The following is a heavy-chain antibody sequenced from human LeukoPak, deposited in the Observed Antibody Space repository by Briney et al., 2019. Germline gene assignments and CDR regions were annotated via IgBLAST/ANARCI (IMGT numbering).Heavy chain of an antibody. Sequence: GGSLRLSCAASGLTFSSYEMNWVRQAPGMGREWVSYICSRGSYIYYAESVMGRFTISRDNAKNSLYLQMNSLRAEDPAVYYCARDLYYYGSGSYVPGLPDYWGQGTLVTVSS. V-gene: IGHV3-48*03. CDR1: GLTFSSYE. CDR2: ICSRGSYI. J-gene: IGHJ4*02. CDR3: ARDLYYYGSGSYVPGLPDY. D-gene: IGHD3-10*01.